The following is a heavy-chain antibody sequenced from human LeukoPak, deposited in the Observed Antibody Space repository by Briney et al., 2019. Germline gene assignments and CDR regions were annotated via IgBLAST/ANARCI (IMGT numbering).Heavy chain of an antibody. CDR1: GFTFSSYA. CDR3: ARIDDFYGMDV. D-gene: IGHD3-3*01. Sequence: QAGGSLRLSCAASGFTFSSYAMHWVRQAPGKGLEWVAVISYDGSNKYYADSVKGRFTISRDNSKNTLYLQMNSLRAEDTAVYYCARIDDFYGMDVWGQGTTVTVSS. J-gene: IGHJ6*02. V-gene: IGHV3-30-3*01. CDR2: ISYDGSNK.